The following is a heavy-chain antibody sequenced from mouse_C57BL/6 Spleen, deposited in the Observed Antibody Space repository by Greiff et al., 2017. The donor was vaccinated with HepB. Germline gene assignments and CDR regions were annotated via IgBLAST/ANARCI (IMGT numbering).Heavy chain of an antibody. CDR1: GYAFSSYW. V-gene: IGHV1-80*01. CDR3: ARTNYSNYPYFDY. J-gene: IGHJ2*01. CDR2: IYPGDGDT. D-gene: IGHD2-5*01. Sequence: QVQLQQSGAELVKPGASVKISCKASGYAFSSYWMNWVKQRPGKGLEWIGQIYPGDGDTNYNGKFKGKATLTADKSSSTAYMQLSSLTSEDSAVYFCARTNYSNYPYFDYWGQGTTLTVSS.